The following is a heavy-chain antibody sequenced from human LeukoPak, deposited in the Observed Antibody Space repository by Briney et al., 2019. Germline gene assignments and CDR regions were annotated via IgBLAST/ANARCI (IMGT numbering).Heavy chain of an antibody. CDR2: ITSSSSYI. CDR3: ARTGGEEYYYDSSGPEYFDY. D-gene: IGHD3-22*01. J-gene: IGHJ4*02. CDR1: GYTFSTYN. Sequence: GGSLRLSCAASGYTFSTYNMNWVRQAPGKGLEWVSSITSSSSYIYYADSVEGRFTISRDNAKNSLYLQMNSLRAEDTAVYYCARTGGEEYYYDSSGPEYFDYWGQGTLVTVSS. V-gene: IGHV3-21*01.